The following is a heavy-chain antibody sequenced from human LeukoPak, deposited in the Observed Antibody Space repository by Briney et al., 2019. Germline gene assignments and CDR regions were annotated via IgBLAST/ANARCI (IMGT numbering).Heavy chain of an antibody. J-gene: IGHJ6*02. Sequence: SVKVSRKASGGTFSSYAISWVRQAPGQGLEWMGRIIPILGIANYAQKFQGRVTITADKSTSTAYMELSSLRSEDAAVYYCARYDCSGGSCFQTRDYYYGMDVWGQGTTVTVSS. CDR2: IIPILGIA. CDR3: ARYDCSGGSCFQTRDYYYGMDV. D-gene: IGHD2-15*01. V-gene: IGHV1-69*04. CDR1: GGTFSSYA.